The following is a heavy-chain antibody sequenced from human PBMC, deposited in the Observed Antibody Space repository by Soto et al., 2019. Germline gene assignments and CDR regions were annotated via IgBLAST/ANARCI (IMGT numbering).Heavy chain of an antibody. CDR1: GGSISSYY. J-gene: IGHJ5*02. CDR2: IYYSGST. Sequence: TSETLSLTCTVSGGSISSYYWRWIRQPPGKGLEWIGYIYYSGSTNYNPSLKSRVTISVDTSKNQFSLKLSSVTAADTAVYYCARNSYDFWSGYYHWFDPWGQGTLVTVSS. CDR3: ARNSYDFWSGYYHWFDP. D-gene: IGHD3-3*01. V-gene: IGHV4-59*01.